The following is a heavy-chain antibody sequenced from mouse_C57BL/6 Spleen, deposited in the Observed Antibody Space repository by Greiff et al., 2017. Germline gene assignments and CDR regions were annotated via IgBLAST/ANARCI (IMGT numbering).Heavy chain of an antibody. V-gene: IGHV5-4*01. J-gene: IGHJ2*01. CDR3: ARSPYDYDGPFDY. D-gene: IGHD2-4*01. Sequence: EVQVVESGGGLVKPGGSLKLSCAASGFTFSSYAMSWVRQTPEKRLEWVATISDGGSYTYYPDNVKGRFTISRDNAKNNLYLQMSQLKSEDTAMYYCARSPYDYDGPFDYWGQGTTLTVSS. CDR2: ISDGGSYT. CDR1: GFTFSSYA.